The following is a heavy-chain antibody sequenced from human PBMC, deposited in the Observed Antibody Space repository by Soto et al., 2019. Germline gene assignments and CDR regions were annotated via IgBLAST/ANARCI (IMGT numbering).Heavy chain of an antibody. Sequence: GGSLRLSCAASGFTVSSNYMSWVRQAPGKGLEWVSVIYSGGSTYYADSVKGRFTISRDNSKNTLYLQMNSLRAEDTAVYYCARLLTLDPLLVYWGQGTLVTGSS. CDR1: GFTVSSNY. CDR3: ARLLTLDPLLVY. V-gene: IGHV3-53*01. D-gene: IGHD3-10*01. CDR2: IYSGGST. J-gene: IGHJ4*02.